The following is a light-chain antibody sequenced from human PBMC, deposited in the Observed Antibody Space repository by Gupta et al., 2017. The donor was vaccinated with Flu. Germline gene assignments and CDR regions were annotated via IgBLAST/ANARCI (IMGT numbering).Light chain of an antibody. CDR1: NIATKS. J-gene: IGLJ1*01. V-gene: IGLV3-21*02. CDR3: QIWETSSDFV. Sequence: SYTLTQPPSVSVAPGQTARLTCGGNNIATKSVHWYQQRPGQAPVLVVFHDTHRPSGIPERFSGSNSGNTASLTSSRAEAGDEADYFCQIWETSSDFVFGPGTKVTVL. CDR2: HDT.